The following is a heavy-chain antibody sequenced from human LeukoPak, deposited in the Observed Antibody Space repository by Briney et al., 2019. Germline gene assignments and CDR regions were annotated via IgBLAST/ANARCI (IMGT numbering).Heavy chain of an antibody. CDR3: AMGITMSY. CDR2: INDSGST. CDR1: GGSISSNY. D-gene: IGHD3-22*01. J-gene: IGHJ4*02. V-gene: IGHV4-34*01. Sequence: SETLSLTCTVSGGSISSNYWSWIRQPAGKGLEWIGEINDSGSTNYNPSLKSRLTISVDTAKNQFSLKLSSVTAADTAVYYCAMGITMSYWGQGTLVTVSS.